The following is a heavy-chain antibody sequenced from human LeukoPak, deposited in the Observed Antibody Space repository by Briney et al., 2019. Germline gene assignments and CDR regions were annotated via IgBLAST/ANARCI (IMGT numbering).Heavy chain of an antibody. Sequence: ASVKVSCKASGYTFTGYYMHWVRQAPGQGLEWMGRINPNSGGTNYAQKFQGRVTMTRDTSISTAYMELSRLRSDDTAVYYCASVSGSYSPKQYYFDYWGQGTLVTASS. CDR3: ASVSGSYSPKQYYFDY. CDR2: INPNSGGT. D-gene: IGHD1-26*01. CDR1: GYTFTGYY. J-gene: IGHJ4*02. V-gene: IGHV1-2*06.